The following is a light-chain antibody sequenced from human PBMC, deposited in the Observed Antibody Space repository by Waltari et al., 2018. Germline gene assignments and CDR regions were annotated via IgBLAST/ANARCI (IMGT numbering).Light chain of an antibody. Sequence: QSVLTQPASVSGSPGQSITISCPGSSSDVGGYNYVSWYQQHPGNAPKLMIYGVSNRPSGVSNRFSGSKSGNTASLTISGLRTEDEADYYCSSYSSSSTLDRVFGTGTKVTVL. J-gene: IGLJ1*01. CDR3: SSYSSSSTLDRV. CDR2: GVS. CDR1: SSDVGGYNY. V-gene: IGLV2-14*03.